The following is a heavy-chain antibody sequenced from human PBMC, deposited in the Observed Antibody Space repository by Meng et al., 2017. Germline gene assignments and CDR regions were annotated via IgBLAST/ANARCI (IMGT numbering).Heavy chain of an antibody. V-gene: IGHV1-69*13. J-gene: IGHJ4*02. CDR3: ARDRAGYCSGGSCYGLDY. D-gene: IGHD2-15*01. CDR1: GGTFSSYA. Sequence: SVKVSCKASGGTFSSYAISWVRQAPGQGLEWMGGIIPIFGTAHYAQKFQGRVTITADESTSTAYMELSRLRSEDTAVYYCARDRAGYCSGGSCYGLDYWGQGTLVTVSS. CDR2: IIPIFGTA.